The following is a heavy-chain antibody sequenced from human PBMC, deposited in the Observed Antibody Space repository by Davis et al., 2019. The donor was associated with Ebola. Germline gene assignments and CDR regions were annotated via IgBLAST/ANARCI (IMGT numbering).Heavy chain of an antibody. J-gene: IGHJ6*02. D-gene: IGHD2-2*01. V-gene: IGHV3-74*01. CDR2: IKTDGSTT. CDR1: GFTFSNYY. Sequence: PGGSLRLSCAASGFTFSNYYMHWVRQAPGKWLEWVARIKTDGSTTRYADSVKGRFTISRDNTKNTLYLQMNSLRGEDTAVYYCVRDTSHQLPHWLYYFYGMDVWGQGTTVTVSS. CDR3: VRDTSHQLPHWLYYFYGMDV.